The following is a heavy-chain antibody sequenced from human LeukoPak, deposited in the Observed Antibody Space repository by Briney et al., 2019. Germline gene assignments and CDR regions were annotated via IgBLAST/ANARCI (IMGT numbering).Heavy chain of an antibody. CDR1: GGSFSGYY. CDR3: ARGPEDSSGYYYVDY. V-gene: IGHV4-34*01. J-gene: IGHJ4*02. Sequence: KPSETLSLTCAVYGGSFSGYYWSWIRQPPGKGLEWIGEINHSGSTNYNPSLKSRVTISVDTSKNQFSLKLSSVTAAATAVYYCARGPEDSSGYYYVDYWGQGTLVTVSS. CDR2: INHSGST. D-gene: IGHD3-22*01.